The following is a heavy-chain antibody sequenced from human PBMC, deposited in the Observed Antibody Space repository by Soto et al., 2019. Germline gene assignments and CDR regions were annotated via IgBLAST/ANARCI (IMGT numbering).Heavy chain of an antibody. Sequence: GGSLRLSCAASGFTFTRYSMNWVRQAPGKGLEWVSSISSTTNYIYYGDSMKGRFNIYRDNAKNSLYLEMNSLRAEDTAVYHCARESEDLTSNFDYWGQGTLVTVSS. CDR1: GFTFTRYS. V-gene: IGHV3-21*06. J-gene: IGHJ4*02. CDR2: ISSTTNYI. CDR3: ARESEDLTSNFDY.